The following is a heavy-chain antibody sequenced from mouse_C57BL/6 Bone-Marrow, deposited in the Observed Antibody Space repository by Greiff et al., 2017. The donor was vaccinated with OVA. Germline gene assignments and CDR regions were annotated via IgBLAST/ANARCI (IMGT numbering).Heavy chain of an antibody. CDR3: ARGGYYFDY. CDR1: GYTFTSYW. J-gene: IGHJ2*01. Sequence: QVQLQQSGAELVKPGASVKMSCKASGYTFTSYWITWVKQRPGQGLEWIGDIYPGSGSTNYNEKLKSKATLTVDTSSSTAYMQLSSLTSEDSAVYYCARGGYYFDYWGQGTTLTVSS. V-gene: IGHV1-55*01. CDR2: IYPGSGST.